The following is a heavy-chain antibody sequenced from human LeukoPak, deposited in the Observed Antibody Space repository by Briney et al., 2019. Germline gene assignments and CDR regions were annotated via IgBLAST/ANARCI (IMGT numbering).Heavy chain of an antibody. Sequence: SETLSLTCTVSGGSISSYYWSWIRQPPGKGLEWIGYIYYSGSTNYNPSLKSRVTISVDTSKKQFSLKLSSVTAADTAVYYCARVRGYSYGSDAFDIWGQGTMVTVSS. D-gene: IGHD5-18*01. CDR2: IYYSGST. CDR1: GGSISSYY. J-gene: IGHJ3*02. CDR3: ARVRGYSYGSDAFDI. V-gene: IGHV4-59*01.